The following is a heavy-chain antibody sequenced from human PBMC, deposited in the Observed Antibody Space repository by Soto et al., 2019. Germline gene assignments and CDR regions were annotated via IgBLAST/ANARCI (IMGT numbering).Heavy chain of an antibody. CDR2: IWNDGNGY. D-gene: IGHD6-13*01. CDR1: GFNFNNYG. J-gene: IGHJ6*02. Sequence: VQLVESGGGVVQPGRSLRLSGAASGFNFNNYGMHWIRQAPGKGLEWVAVIWNDGNGYYYANSVKGRFTISRDNSKNTLYLQMSSLRAEDTAVYYCARRQISPPTRGAASARGGMDVWGQGTTVTVSS. CDR3: ARRQISPPTRGAASARGGMDV. V-gene: IGHV3-33*01.